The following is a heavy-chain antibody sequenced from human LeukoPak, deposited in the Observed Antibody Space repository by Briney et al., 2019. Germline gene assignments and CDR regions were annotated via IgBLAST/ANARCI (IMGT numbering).Heavy chain of an antibody. CDR2: IEYSSSSI. CDR1: GFTFSSYS. Sequence: GGSLRLSCAASGFTFSSYSMNWVSQDPGKGRVWGSYIEYSSSSIYYADSVKGRFTISRDNAKNSLYLQMNSLRAEDTAVYYCARDGYGSARGYSYGHVDYGGQGTLDTVPS. CDR3: ARDGYGSARGYSYGHVDY. D-gene: IGHD5-18*01. J-gene: IGHJ4*02. V-gene: IGHV3-48*01.